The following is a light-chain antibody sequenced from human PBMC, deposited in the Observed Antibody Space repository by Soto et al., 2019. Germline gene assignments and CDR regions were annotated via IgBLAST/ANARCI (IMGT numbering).Light chain of an antibody. Sequence: QSVLTQPPSASGTPGQRVTISCSGSSSNIGSKTVNWYQQLPGTAPKLLIYGSDQRPSGVSDRFSGSKSGTSASLAISGLQSEDEADYYCAAWDDSMNGYVFGTGTKVTVL. J-gene: IGLJ1*01. CDR3: AAWDDSMNGYV. V-gene: IGLV1-44*01. CDR1: SSNIGSKT. CDR2: GSD.